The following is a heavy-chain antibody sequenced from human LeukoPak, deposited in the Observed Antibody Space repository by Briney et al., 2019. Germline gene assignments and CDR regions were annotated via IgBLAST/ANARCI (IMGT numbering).Heavy chain of an antibody. CDR3: ARDLYSSDKEYNWFDP. J-gene: IGHJ5*02. CDR1: GVSVSQFF. D-gene: IGHD6-25*01. CDR2: ISTSGST. V-gene: IGHV4-4*09. Sequence: SETLSLTCSVSGVSVSQFFWSWIRQSPGMGLEWIGYISTSGSTNDNPSLDSRVTLSEDMAKNQVSLKLSSVTAADTAVYYCARDLYSSDKEYNWFDPWGQGTLVTVSS.